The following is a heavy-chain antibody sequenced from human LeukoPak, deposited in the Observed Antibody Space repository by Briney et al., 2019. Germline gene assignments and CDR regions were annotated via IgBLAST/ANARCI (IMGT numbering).Heavy chain of an antibody. CDR3: ARAADWFDP. J-gene: IGHJ5*02. CDR1: GGSISSSSYY. CDR2: IYYSGST. V-gene: IGHV4-39*07. Sequence: SETLSLTCTVSGGSISSSSYYWGWIRQPPGKGLEWIGSIYYSGSTYYNPSLKSRVTISVDTSKNQFSLKLSSVTAADTAVYYCARAADWFDPWGQGTLATISS.